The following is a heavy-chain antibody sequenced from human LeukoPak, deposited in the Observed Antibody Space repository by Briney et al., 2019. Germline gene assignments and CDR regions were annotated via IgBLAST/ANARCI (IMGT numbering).Heavy chain of an antibody. CDR3: ASGYYSLDY. CDR1: GGSFSGYY. V-gene: IGHV4-34*01. D-gene: IGHD3-10*01. Sequence: SETLSLTCAVYGGSFSGYYWSWIRQPPGKGLEWIGEINHSGSTNYNPSLKSRVTISVDTSKNQFSLKLSTVTAADTAVYYCASGYYSLDYWGQGTLVTVSS. J-gene: IGHJ4*02. CDR2: INHSGST.